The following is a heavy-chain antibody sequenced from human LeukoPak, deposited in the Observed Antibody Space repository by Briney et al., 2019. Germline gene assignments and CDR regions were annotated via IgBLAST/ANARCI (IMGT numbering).Heavy chain of an antibody. Sequence: PGGSLRLSCAASGFTFSSYAMSWVRQAPGKGLEWVSAISGSGGSTYYADSVKGRFTISRDNSKNTLYLQMNSLRAEDTAVYYCARAMQYDSSGYERGYYFNYWGQGTLVTVSS. V-gene: IGHV3-23*01. CDR2: ISGSGGST. J-gene: IGHJ4*02. CDR1: GFTFSSYA. D-gene: IGHD3-22*01. CDR3: ARAMQYDSSGYERGYYFNY.